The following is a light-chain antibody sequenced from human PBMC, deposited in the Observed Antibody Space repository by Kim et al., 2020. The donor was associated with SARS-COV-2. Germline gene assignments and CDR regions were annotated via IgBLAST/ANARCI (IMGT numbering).Light chain of an antibody. CDR3: QRYSSSPPYIFT. Sequence: EIVLTQSPGTLSLSPGERATLSCRASQSISSSYLAWYQQKPGQAPRLLIYGASRRATGIPDRISGSGSATDFTLTISRLEPEDFAVYYCQRYSSSPPYIFTFGQGTKLEI. V-gene: IGKV3-20*01. J-gene: IGKJ2*01. CDR2: GAS. CDR1: QSISSSY.